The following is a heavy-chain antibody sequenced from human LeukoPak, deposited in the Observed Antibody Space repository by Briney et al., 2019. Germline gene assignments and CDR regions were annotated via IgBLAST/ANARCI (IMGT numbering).Heavy chain of an antibody. D-gene: IGHD1-1*01. Sequence: GGSLRLSCVGSGFTFRSHAMSWIRQAPGKGLEWVGFIRSKAYGETADYAASVKGRFTISRDDSKAIAYLQMNSLKTEDTAVYHCTRDRGAYNLYDYWGQGTLVTVSS. CDR3: TRDRGAYNLYDY. V-gene: IGHV3-49*03. J-gene: IGHJ4*02. CDR2: IRSKAYGETA. CDR1: GFTFRSHA.